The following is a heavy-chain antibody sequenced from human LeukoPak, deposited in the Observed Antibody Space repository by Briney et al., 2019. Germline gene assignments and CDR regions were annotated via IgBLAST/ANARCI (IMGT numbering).Heavy chain of an antibody. CDR2: ISAYNGDT. CDR3: ARDRYSHYYYGMDV. V-gene: IGHV1-18*01. J-gene: IGHJ6*02. Sequence: GASVKVSCKASGYTFSNYGISWVRLAPGQGLEWMGWISAYNGDTNYAQKLQGRVTMTTDTSTSTAYMELRSLRSDDTAVYYCARDRYSHYYYGMDVWGQGTTVTVSS. D-gene: IGHD1-26*01. CDR1: GYTFSNYG.